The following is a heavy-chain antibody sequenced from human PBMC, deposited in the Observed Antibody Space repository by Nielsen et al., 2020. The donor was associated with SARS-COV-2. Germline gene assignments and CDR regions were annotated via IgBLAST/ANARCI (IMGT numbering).Heavy chain of an antibody. CDR3: ARYNWNYHYFDY. D-gene: IGHD1-7*01. V-gene: IGHV3-13*04. CDR2: IGTAGDT. Sequence: GESLKISCAASGFTFSSYDIHWVRQATGKGLEWVSAIGTAGDTYYPGSVKGRFTISRENAKNSLYLQMNSLRAGDTAVYYCARYNWNYHYFDYWGQGTLVTVSS. J-gene: IGHJ4*02. CDR1: GFTFSSYD.